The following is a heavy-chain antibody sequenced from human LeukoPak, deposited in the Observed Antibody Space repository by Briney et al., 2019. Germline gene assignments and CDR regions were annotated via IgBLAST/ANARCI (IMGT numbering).Heavy chain of an antibody. V-gene: IGHV3-30*03. J-gene: IGHJ4*02. CDR2: ISYDGSNK. CDR3: ARDKIYGDYGGVTLDY. Sequence: PGGSLRLSCVASGFSFSTYGMHWVRQAPGKGLGWVAVISYDGSNKYYADSVKGRFTISRDNAKTSLYLQMNSLRDEDTAVYYCARDKIYGDYGGVTLDYWGQGTLVTVSS. CDR1: GFSFSTYG. D-gene: IGHD4-17*01.